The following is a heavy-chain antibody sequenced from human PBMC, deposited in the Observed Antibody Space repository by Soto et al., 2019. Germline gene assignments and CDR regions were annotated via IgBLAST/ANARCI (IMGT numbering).Heavy chain of an antibody. J-gene: IGHJ4*02. CDR3: ARVNYYDSSGYYFDY. Sequence: SVKVSCKASGGTFSSYAISWVRQAPGQGPEWMGGIIPIFGTANYAPKFQGRVTITADKSTSTAYMELSSLRSEDTAVYYCARVNYYDSSGYYFDYWGQGTLVTVSS. V-gene: IGHV1-69*06. CDR1: GGTFSSYA. D-gene: IGHD3-22*01. CDR2: IIPIFGTA.